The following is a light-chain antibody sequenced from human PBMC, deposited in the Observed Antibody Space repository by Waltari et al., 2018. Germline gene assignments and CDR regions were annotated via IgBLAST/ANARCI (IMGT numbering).Light chain of an antibody. CDR3: ETWDSNTRV. CDR2: LEDSGNY. J-gene: IGLJ3*02. CDR1: SGHSTYI. V-gene: IGLV4-60*03. Sequence: QPVLTQSSSTSASLGSSVKLTCTLDSGHSTYIIAWHQQQAGKAPRYLMKLEDSGNYNKGSGVPDRFPGSSSGADRYLAIFNLQSEDEADYYCETWDSNTRVFGGGTKLTVL.